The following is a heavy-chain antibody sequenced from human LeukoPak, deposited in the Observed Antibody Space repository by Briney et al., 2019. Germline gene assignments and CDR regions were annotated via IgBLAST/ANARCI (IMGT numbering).Heavy chain of an antibody. V-gene: IGHV3-74*01. Sequence: GGSLRLSCAASGFTFSSYWMHWVRQAPGKGLVWVSRINSDGSSTNYVDSVKGRFTISRDNAKNTLHLQMNSLRAEDTAVYYCARGLTGTNAFDFLGQGTLVTVS. J-gene: IGHJ3*01. CDR3: ARGLTGTNAFDF. CDR1: GFTFSSYW. D-gene: IGHD1/OR15-1a*01. CDR2: INSDGSST.